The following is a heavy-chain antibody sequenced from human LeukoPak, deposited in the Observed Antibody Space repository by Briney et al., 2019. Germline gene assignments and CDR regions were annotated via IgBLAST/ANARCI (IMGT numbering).Heavy chain of an antibody. Sequence: GASVKVSCKDSGGTFSSYAISWVRQAPGQGLEWMGGIIPIFGTANYAQKFQGRVTITADESTSTAYMELSSLRSEDTAVYYCARDRRLYVFDQLPENNWFDPWGQGTLVTVSS. CDR1: GGTFSSYA. CDR2: IIPIFGTA. J-gene: IGHJ5*02. CDR3: ARDRRLYVFDQLPENNWFDP. D-gene: IGHD2-2*01. V-gene: IGHV1-69*13.